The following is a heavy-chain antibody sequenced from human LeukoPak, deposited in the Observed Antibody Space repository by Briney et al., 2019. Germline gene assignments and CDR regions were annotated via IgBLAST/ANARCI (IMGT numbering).Heavy chain of an antibody. CDR3: GAAAGKVGWFDP. CDR1: GFTFSNFA. J-gene: IGHJ5*02. CDR2: ITGYGAT. Sequence: PGGSLRLSCAASGFTFSNFAMMWVRQAPGTGLQWVSTITGYGATFYADSVRGRFTIFRDTSMNTLFLQMNSLGAEDTAVYAKGAAAGKVGWFDPWGQGTLVTVSS. D-gene: IGHD6-13*01. V-gene: IGHV3-23*01.